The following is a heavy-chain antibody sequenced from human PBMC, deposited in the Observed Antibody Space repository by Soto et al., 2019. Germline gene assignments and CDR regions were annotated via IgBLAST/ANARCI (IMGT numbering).Heavy chain of an antibody. V-gene: IGHV4-59*08. CDR1: GGSISSYY. J-gene: IGHJ4*02. CDR2: IYYSGST. CDR3: ARRSGGTLDY. Sequence: QVQLQESGPGLVKPSETLSLTCTVSGGSISSYYWSWIRQPPGKGLEWIGYIYYSGSTNYNPSLQRRVTISVDTSKNQFSLKLSSVTAADTAVYHCARRSGGTLDYWGQGTLVTVSS. D-gene: IGHD2-15*01.